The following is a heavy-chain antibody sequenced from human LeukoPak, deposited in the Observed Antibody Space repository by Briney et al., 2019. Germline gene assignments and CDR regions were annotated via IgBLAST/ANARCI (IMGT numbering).Heavy chain of an antibody. CDR2: ISYDGSNK. V-gene: IGHV3-30*18. D-gene: IGHD3-10*01. J-gene: IGHJ5*02. CDR3: AKDGSTMVRGVSANWFDP. Sequence: GGSLRLSCAVSGFTLSDHYMHWVRQAPGKGLEWVAVISYDGSNKYYADSVKGRFTISRDNSKNTLYLQMNSLRAEDTAVYYCAKDGSTMVRGVSANWFDPWGQGTLVTVSS. CDR1: GFTLSDHY.